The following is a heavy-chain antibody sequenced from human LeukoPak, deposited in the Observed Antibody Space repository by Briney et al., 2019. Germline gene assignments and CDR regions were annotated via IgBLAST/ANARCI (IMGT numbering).Heavy chain of an antibody. CDR2: IYSSGST. J-gene: IGHJ4*02. CDR1: GFTFTSYW. D-gene: IGHD3-3*01. Sequence: GGSLRLSCAASGFTFTSYWMSWVRQAPGKGLEWVSIIYSSGSTYYADSVKGRFSISRDNSKNTLYLQMNSLRAEDTAVYYCARLSYFEFWGVYWGQGTLVTVSS. CDR3: ARLSYFEFWGVY. V-gene: IGHV3-66*04.